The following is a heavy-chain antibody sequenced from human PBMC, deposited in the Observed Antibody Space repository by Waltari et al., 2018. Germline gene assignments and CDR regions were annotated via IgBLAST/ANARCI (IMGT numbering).Heavy chain of an antibody. CDR1: GDSMISHYC. J-gene: IGHJ4*02. CDR3: ARDRGRGLYLDS. V-gene: IGHV4-4*02. D-gene: IGHD2-15*01. Sequence: QLQLQESGPGLVKPSGTLSLTCVVSGDSMISHYCWSWVRQSPGKGLEWIGQVDRYGRTNYNPSFASRVIMSLDTSINHFSLNMFSATAADTAVYYCARDRGRGLYLDSWGRGTLVSVS. CDR2: VDRYGRT.